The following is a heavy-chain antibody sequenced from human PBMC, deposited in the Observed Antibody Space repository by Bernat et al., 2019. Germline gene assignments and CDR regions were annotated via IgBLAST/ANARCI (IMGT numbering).Heavy chain of an antibody. V-gene: IGHV3-7*03. D-gene: IGHD2-15*01. J-gene: IGHJ3*02. Sequence: EVQLLESGGGLVQPGGSLRLSCAASGFTFSSYSMNWVRQAPGKGLEWVANIKQDGNEKYYLDSVKGRFTISRDNAKNSLYLQMDSLRAEDTAVYYCARVRGGYCSGGNCYSAFDIWGQGTMVTVSS. CDR3: ARVRGGYCSGGNCYSAFDI. CDR1: GFTFSSYS. CDR2: IKQDGNEK.